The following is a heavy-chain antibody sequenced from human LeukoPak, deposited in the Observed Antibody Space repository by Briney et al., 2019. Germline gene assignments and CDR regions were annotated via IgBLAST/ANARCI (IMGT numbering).Heavy chain of an antibody. D-gene: IGHD3-22*01. CDR3: ARDSLPNYYDSSGYYFGY. CDR1: GFTFSSYS. J-gene: IGHJ4*02. Sequence: GGSLRLSCAASGFTFSSYSMNWVRQAPGKGLEWVSYISSSSSTIYYADSVKGRFTISRDNAKNSLYLQMNSLRAEDTAVYYCARDSLPNYYDSSGYYFGYWGQGTLVTVSS. V-gene: IGHV3-48*04. CDR2: ISSSSSTI.